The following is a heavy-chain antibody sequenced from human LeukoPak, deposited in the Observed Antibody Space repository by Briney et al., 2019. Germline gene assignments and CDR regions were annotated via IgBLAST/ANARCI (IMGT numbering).Heavy chain of an antibody. J-gene: IGHJ6*02. CDR3: AREKGSGSHYGMDV. CDR1: GYTFTSYD. V-gene: IGHV1-8*03. Sequence: ASVKVSCKASGYTFTSYDINWVRQATGQGLEWMGWMNPNSGNTGYAQKFQGRVTITRNTSISTAYMELSSLTSEDTAIYYCAREKGSGSHYGMDVWGQGTTVTVSS. CDR2: MNPNSGNT. D-gene: IGHD3-10*01.